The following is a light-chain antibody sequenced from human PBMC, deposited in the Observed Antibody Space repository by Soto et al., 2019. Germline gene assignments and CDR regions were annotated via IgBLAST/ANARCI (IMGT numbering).Light chain of an antibody. CDR3: CSYAGGGTLL. CDR1: SSDVGSYNL. Sequence: QSALTQPASVSGSPGQSVTISCTGTSSDVGSYNLVSWYQQHPGKAPKLMIFEGSKRPSGVSNRFSGAKSGNTASLTISGLQTEDEADYYCCSYAGGGTLLFGGGTKLTVL. J-gene: IGLJ2*01. V-gene: IGLV2-23*01. CDR2: EGS.